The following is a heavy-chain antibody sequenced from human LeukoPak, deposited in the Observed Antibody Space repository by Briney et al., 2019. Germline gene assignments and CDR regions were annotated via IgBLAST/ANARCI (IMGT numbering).Heavy chain of an antibody. CDR3: ARDRKYSSGWYWFDP. V-gene: IGHV3-33*01. D-gene: IGHD6-19*01. J-gene: IGHJ5*02. Sequence: GGSLRLSCTASGLTFSSYGMHWVRQAPGNGLEWVAVIWYDGSNKYYADSVKGRFTISRDNSKNTLYLQMNSLRAEDTAVYYCARDRKYSSGWYWFDPWGQGTLVTVSS. CDR2: IWYDGSNK. CDR1: GLTFSSYG.